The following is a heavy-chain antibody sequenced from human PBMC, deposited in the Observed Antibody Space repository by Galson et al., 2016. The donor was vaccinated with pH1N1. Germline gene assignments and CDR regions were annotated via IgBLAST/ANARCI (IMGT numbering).Heavy chain of an antibody. CDR1: GFSVSDNY. CDR3: TKARVGNYYFDY. V-gene: IGHV3-23*01. D-gene: IGHD1-7*01. Sequence: SLRLSCAASGFSVSDNYMSWVRQAPGKGLEYVSSISTSSGTTYYGDSVRGRFTISRDNSKNTVYLQMNSLRAEDTAIYYCTKARVGNYYFDYWGQGSLVTVSS. J-gene: IGHJ4*02. CDR2: ISTSSGTT.